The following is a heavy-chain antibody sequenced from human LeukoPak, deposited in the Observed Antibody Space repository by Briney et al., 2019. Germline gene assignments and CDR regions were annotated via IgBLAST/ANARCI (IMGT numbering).Heavy chain of an antibody. CDR1: GFTFSSHA. V-gene: IGHV3-30*04. CDR2: ISNDGSKK. J-gene: IGHJ3*02. CDR3: ARTYYESVVLDAFDI. Sequence: PGRSLRLSCAASGFTFSSHAMHWVRQAPGKGLEWVAVISNDGSKKYYADSVEGRFTISRDNSKNTVYLQMSSLRAEDTAIYYCARTYYESVVLDAFDIWGQGTMVTVSS. D-gene: IGHD3-22*01.